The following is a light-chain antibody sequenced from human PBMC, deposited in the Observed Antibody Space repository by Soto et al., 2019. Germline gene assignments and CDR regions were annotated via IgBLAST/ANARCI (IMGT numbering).Light chain of an antibody. CDR2: GAS. CDR1: QSVSSN. Sequence: EIVMTQSPATLSVSPGERATLSCRASQSVSSNLAWYQQKPGQAPRLLIYGASTRATDIPARFSGSGSGTEFTLTISSLQSEDFAVYYCQQYNNWPPGTFVQGTKVEIK. V-gene: IGKV3-15*01. J-gene: IGKJ1*01. CDR3: QQYNNWPPGT.